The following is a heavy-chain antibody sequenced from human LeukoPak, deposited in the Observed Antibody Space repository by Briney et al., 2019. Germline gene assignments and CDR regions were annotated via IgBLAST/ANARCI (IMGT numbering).Heavy chain of an antibody. Sequence: GGSLRLSCTASGFTFGDYAMGWVRQAPGKGLEWVGFIRSEAYGGTTEYAASVKGRFTISRDDSKSIAYLQMNSLKTEDTAVYYCTRGIQLWYSDYWGQGTLVTVSS. D-gene: IGHD5-18*01. J-gene: IGHJ4*02. CDR2: IRSEAYGGTT. CDR3: TRGIQLWYSDY. CDR1: GFTFGDYA. V-gene: IGHV3-49*04.